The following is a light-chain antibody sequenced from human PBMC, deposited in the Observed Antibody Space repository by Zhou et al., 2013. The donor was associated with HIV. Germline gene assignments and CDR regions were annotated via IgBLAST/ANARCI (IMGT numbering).Light chain of an antibody. CDR1: SSNLGSGYD. V-gene: IGLV1-40*01. CDR3: QSYDTSLGGSRV. J-gene: IGLJ2*01. CDR2: GNN. Sequence: QSVLTQPPSVSGAPGQRVTISCTGSSSNLGSGYDVHWYQHIPGTPPKLLIYGNNNRPSGVPDRFSGSRSGTSASLAITGLQAEDEADYYCQSYDTSLGGSRVFGGGTRLTVL.